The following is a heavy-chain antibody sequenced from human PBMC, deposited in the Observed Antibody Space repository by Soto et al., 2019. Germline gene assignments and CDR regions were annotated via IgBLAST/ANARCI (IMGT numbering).Heavy chain of an antibody. J-gene: IGHJ4*02. Sequence: PGGSLRLSCEASGFTFSKFDMHWVRQPTGKGLEWVSTIGISGDTYYAVSVKGRFTISRDNAKNSLSLQMNSLRAGDTALYFCARGQEVGAHFFDSWGQGTQVTVYS. V-gene: IGHV3-13*04. CDR1: GFTFSKFD. CDR2: IGISGDT. D-gene: IGHD2-15*01. CDR3: ARGQEVGAHFFDS.